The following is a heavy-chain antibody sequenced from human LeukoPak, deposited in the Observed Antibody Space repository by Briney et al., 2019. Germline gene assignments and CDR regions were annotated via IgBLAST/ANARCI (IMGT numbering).Heavy chain of an antibody. CDR1: GGSISNYY. Sequence: KPSETLSLTCTVSGGSISNYYWGWIRQPPGKGLEWIGNIFYSGSTYYSPSLRSRVTISLVTSRNQFSLKLNSVTAADTAVYYCAKSNGYGLVDIWGQGTMVTVSS. CDR3: AKSNGYGLVDI. CDR2: IFYSGST. J-gene: IGHJ3*02. V-gene: IGHV4-39*07. D-gene: IGHD3-10*01.